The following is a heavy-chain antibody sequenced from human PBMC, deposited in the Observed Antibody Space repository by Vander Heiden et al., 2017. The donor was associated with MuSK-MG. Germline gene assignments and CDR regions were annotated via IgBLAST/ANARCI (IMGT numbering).Heavy chain of an antibody. Sequence: EVQLLEFGGGLVQLEGSLRFFCAASGHTFSTHAMSWVRQAPGKGLEWVSSISGNGDSTYYADSVKGHFTISRDNSKNTLYLQMNSLRAEDTAVYYCAAQWLLLGAFDIWGQGTMVTVSS. D-gene: IGHD6-19*01. CDR1: GHTFSTHA. V-gene: IGHV3-23*01. CDR3: AAQWLLLGAFDI. J-gene: IGHJ3*02. CDR2: ISGNGDST.